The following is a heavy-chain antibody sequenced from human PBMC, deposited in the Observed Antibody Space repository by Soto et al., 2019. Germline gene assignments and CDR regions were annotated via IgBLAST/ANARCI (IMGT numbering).Heavy chain of an antibody. CDR3: AKQRAGYGSGSDTFYFDF. CDR1: GFTVSSNY. V-gene: IGHV3-23*01. D-gene: IGHD3-10*01. CDR2: LSGSGGTT. Sequence: PGGSLRLSCAASGFTVSSNYMNWDRQAPGKGLEWVSALSGSGGTTYYADSVRGRFTISRDNSKNTLFLQMSSLRAEDTALYYCAKQRAGYGSGSDTFYFDFWGQGTLVTVSS. J-gene: IGHJ4*02.